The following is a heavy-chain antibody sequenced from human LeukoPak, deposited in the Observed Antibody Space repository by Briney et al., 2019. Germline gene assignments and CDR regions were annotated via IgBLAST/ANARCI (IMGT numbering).Heavy chain of an antibody. J-gene: IGHJ4*02. Sequence: SVKVSCKASGGTFSSYAMSWVRQAPGQGLEWMGRIIPIFGIANYAQKFQGRVTITADKSTSTAYMELSSLRSEDTAVYYCARGSPSPSGPVDYWGQGTLVTVSS. CDR2: IIPIFGIA. CDR1: GGTFSSYA. CDR3: ARGSPSPSGPVDY. D-gene: IGHD6-19*01. V-gene: IGHV1-69*04.